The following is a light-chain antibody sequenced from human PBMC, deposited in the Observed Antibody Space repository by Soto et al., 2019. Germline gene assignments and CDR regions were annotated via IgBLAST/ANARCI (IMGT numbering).Light chain of an antibody. J-gene: IGLJ3*02. CDR1: SSNIGAGYD. Sequence: QSVLTQPPSVSGAPGQRVTISCTGSSSNIGAGYDVHWYQQLPGTAPKLLIYDNTNRPSGVPDRFSGSKSGTSASLAITGLQAEDEADYYCQSYDSSLSGVFGGGTKVTVL. V-gene: IGLV1-40*01. CDR2: DNT. CDR3: QSYDSSLSGV.